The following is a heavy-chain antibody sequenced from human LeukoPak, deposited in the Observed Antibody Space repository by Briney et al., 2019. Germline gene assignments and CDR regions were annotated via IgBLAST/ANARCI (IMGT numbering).Heavy chain of an antibody. D-gene: IGHD1/OR15-1a*01. Sequence: GESLKISCKGSGYSFTSFWIGWVRQMPGKGLEWMGIIYPGDSDTTYSPSFQGQVTISADKSISTAYLQWSSLKAWDTPIYYCARRNNNNKCDFWGQGTLVTVSS. V-gene: IGHV5-51*01. CDR2: IYPGDSDT. CDR1: GYSFTSFW. CDR3: ARRNNNNKCDF. J-gene: IGHJ4*02.